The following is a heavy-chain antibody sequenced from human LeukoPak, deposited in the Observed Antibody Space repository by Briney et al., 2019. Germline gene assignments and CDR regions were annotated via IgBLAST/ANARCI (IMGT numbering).Heavy chain of an antibody. CDR1: GFTFSSYS. J-gene: IGHJ4*02. CDR3: AKDMYSSSWYVLSGVKFDY. Sequence: SGGSLRLSCAASGFTFSSYSMTWVRQAPGKGLEWVSSISSSSSYIYYADSVKGRFTISRDNAKNSLYLQMNSLRAEDTAVYYCAKDMYSSSWYVLSGVKFDYWGQGTLVTVSS. D-gene: IGHD6-13*01. CDR2: ISSSSSYI. V-gene: IGHV3-21*04.